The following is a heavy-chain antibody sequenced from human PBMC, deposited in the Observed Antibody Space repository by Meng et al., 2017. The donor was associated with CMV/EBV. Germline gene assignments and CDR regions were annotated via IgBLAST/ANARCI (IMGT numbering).Heavy chain of an antibody. Sequence: GGSLRLSCKGSGYSFTSYWIGWVRQMPGKGLEWMGIIYPGDSDTRYSPSFQGQVTISADKSISTAYLQWSSLKASDTAMYYCARGVGVTIFGVANDYWGQGTPVTVSS. J-gene: IGHJ4*02. D-gene: IGHD3-3*01. V-gene: IGHV5-51*01. CDR2: IYPGDSDT. CDR1: GYSFTSYW. CDR3: ARGVGVTIFGVANDY.